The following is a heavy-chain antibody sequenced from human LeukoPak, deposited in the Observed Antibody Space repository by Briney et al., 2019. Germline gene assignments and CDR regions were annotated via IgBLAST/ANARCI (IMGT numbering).Heavy chain of an antibody. D-gene: IGHD2-8*02. J-gene: IGHJ5*02. CDR3: ASLSGVWDTGDKKWFDP. CDR2: ISSTSAYI. Sequence: GGSLRLSCSASGFNFDIYSMIWVRQAPGRGLEWVSSISSTSAYIFYADSVKGRFTVNRDNAKNSVYLQTNSLRVEDTAMYYCASLSGVWDTGDKKWFDPWGQGTLVTVSS. V-gene: IGHV3-21*01. CDR1: GFNFDIYS.